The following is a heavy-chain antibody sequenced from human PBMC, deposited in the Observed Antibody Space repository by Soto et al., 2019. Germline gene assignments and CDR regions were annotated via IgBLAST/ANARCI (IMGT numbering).Heavy chain of an antibody. D-gene: IGHD2-8*01. Sequence: QVQLQESGPGLVKPSETLSLTCTVSGGSISSYYWSWIRQPPGKGLEWIGYVYYRGRTNYNPTLTSRVTIAXXTXKXXFTLKLSSVTAADAAVYYCARYHMVYAISGGWSDSWGQGPLVTVSS. J-gene: IGHJ5*01. CDR2: VYYRGRT. V-gene: IGHV4-59*01. CDR3: ARYHMVYAISGGWSDS. CDR1: GGSISSYY.